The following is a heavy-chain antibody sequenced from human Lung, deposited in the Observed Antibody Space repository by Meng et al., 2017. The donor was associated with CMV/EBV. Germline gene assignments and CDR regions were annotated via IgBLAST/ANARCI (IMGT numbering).Heavy chain of an antibody. CDR3: ARGQWHSLDY. D-gene: IGHD6-19*01. CDR2: ISYDGSNK. CDR1: GFTLSSYA. V-gene: IGHV3-30-3*01. J-gene: IGHJ4*02. Sequence: QVQLVGAGGGVVQPGRSLRLSCAASGFTLSSYAMHWVRQAPGKGLEWVAVISYDGSNKYYADSVKGRFTISRDNSKNTLYLQMNSLRAEDTAVYYCARGQWHSLDYWGQGTLVTVSS.